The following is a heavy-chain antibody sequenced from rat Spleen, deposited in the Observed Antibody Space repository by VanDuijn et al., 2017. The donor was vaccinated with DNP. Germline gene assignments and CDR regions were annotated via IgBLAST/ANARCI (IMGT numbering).Heavy chain of an antibody. D-gene: IGHD1-2*01. V-gene: IGHV5-17*01. CDR3: TRHDYYDNYIDF. Sequence: EVQLVESGGGVVQPGKSLKLSCAASGFSFSDSAMAWVRQSPKMGLEWVATIIYDGSHTFYRDSVQGRFIISRDNAKTTLNLQMDSLRSEDTATYYCTRHDYYDNYIDFWGQGVMVTVSS. CDR1: GFSFSDSA. CDR2: IIYDGSHT. J-gene: IGHJ2*01.